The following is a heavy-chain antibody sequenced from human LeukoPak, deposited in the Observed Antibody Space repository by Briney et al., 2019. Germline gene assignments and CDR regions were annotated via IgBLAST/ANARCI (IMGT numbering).Heavy chain of an antibody. J-gene: IGHJ4*02. CDR2: IYYSGST. CDR1: GGSISSDDYY. V-gene: IGHV4-30-4*01. Sequence: SETLSLTCTVSGGSISSDDYYWTWIRQPPGKGLEWIGYIYYSGSTYSNPSLKSRVTISVDPSKNQFSLKLSSVTAADTAVYYCARVSLTTAPYFDYWGQGTPVTVSS. CDR3: ARVSLTTAPYFDY. D-gene: IGHD4-17*01.